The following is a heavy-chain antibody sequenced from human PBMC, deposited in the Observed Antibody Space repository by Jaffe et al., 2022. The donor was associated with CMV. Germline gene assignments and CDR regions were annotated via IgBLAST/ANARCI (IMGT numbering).Heavy chain of an antibody. Sequence: QLQLQESGPGLVKPSETLSLTCTVSGGSISSSSYYWGWIRQPPGKGLEWIGSIYYSGSTYYNPSLKSRVTISVDTSKNQFSLKLSSVTAADTAVYYCARHHPPVGDNWFDPWGQGTLVTVSS. CDR1: GGSISSSSYY. CDR2: IYYSGST. V-gene: IGHV4-39*01. CDR3: ARHHPPVGDNWFDP. J-gene: IGHJ5*02. D-gene: IGHD3-3*01.